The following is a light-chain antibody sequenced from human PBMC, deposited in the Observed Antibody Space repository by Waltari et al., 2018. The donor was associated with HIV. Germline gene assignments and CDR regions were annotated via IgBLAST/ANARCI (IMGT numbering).Light chain of an antibody. CDR2: DAF. CDR1: QDLLNF. Sequence: DIQMTQSPSSLSASVGDRVTITCQASQDLLNFLNWYQQKPGKAPKLLIYDAFHLEPGVPSRFSGSGAATQFALTISSLQPEDVATYYCQQYDALPLTFGGGTQV. CDR3: QQYDALPLT. V-gene: IGKV1-33*01. J-gene: IGKJ4*02.